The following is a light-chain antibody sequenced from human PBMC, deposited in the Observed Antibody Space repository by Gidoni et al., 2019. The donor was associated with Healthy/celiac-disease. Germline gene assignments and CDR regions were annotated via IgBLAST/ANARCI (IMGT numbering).Light chain of an antibody. J-gene: IGKJ1*01. CDR3: QQYNNGPET. Sequence: EIVMTQSPATLSVSPGERATLSCRASQSVSSNLAWYQQKPGQAPRLLIYGASTRATGIPARFSGSGSGKECTITISSLQSEELAVYYCQQYNNGPETFGQGTKVEIK. V-gene: IGKV3D-15*01. CDR1: QSVSSN. CDR2: GAS.